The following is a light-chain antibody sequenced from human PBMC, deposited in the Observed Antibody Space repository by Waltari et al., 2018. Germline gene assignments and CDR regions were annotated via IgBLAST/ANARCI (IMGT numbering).Light chain of an antibody. CDR1: QSLSGVLGGY. CDR2: QAI. Sequence: EIVLTQSPATLSLSPGDTATLPSRARQSLSGVLGGYFDWYQQKPCQAPRLLIYQAIQRAAGIPARFSGSGSGTDFTLTISGLEPDDFAVYYCYQRTSWPLTFGQGTRVETK. J-gene: IGKJ5*01. V-gene: IGKV3-11*01. CDR3: YQRTSWPLT.